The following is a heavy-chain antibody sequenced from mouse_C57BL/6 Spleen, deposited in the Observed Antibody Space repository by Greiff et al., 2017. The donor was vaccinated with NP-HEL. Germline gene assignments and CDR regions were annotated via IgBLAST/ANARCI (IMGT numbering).Heavy chain of an antibody. Sequence: QVQLKDSGAELVRPGASVKLSCKASGYTFTDYYINWVKQRPGQGLEWIARIYPGSGNTYYNEKFKGKATLTAEKSSSTAYMQLSSLTSEDSAVYFCARGDYYSYAMDYWGQGTSVTVSS. CDR3: ARGDYYSYAMDY. J-gene: IGHJ4*01. V-gene: IGHV1-76*01. CDR2: IYPGSGNT. D-gene: IGHD1-1*01. CDR1: GYTFTDYY.